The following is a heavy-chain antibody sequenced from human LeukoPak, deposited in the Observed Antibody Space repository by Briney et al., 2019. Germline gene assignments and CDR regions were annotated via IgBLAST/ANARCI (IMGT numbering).Heavy chain of an antibody. D-gene: IGHD6-19*01. CDR1: GGSISSSSYY. CDR2: IYYSGST. Sequence: SETLSLTCTVSGGSISSSSYYWGWIRQPPGKGLEWIGSIYYSGSTYYNPSLKSRVTISVDTSKNQFPLKLSSVTAADTAVYYCASPGYSSGWYPHRAFDIWGQGTMVTVSS. CDR3: ASPGYSSGWYPHRAFDI. V-gene: IGHV4-39*01. J-gene: IGHJ3*02.